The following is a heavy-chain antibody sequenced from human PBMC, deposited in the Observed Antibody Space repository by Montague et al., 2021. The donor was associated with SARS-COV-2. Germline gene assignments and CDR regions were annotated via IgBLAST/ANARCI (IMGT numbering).Heavy chain of an antibody. Sequence: SETLSLTCAVFNGSFSSFYWNWIRQPPGKGLEWIGEISHGGSTYYNSSLKSRVTISVDTSKKQFSLNLRSVTAADTAVYYCAGGDENGNDYMDVWGKGTTVTVSS. CDR3: AGGDENGNDYMDV. CDR1: NGSFSSFY. CDR2: ISHGGST. D-gene: IGHD1-1*01. V-gene: IGHV4-34*01. J-gene: IGHJ6*03.